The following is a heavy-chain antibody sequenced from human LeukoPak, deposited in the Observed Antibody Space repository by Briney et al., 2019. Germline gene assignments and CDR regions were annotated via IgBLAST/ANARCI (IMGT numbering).Heavy chain of an antibody. J-gene: IGHJ4*02. CDR2: IYAGESDT. CDR3: ARVPIAVAANDF. CDR1: GYPFTSYW. V-gene: IGHV5-51*01. D-gene: IGHD6-19*01. Sequence: GETLQISCQGSGYPFTSYWIGWVRQLPGKGLEGLGIIYAGESDTKYSPSFQGQVTISADKSISTVYLQWSSLKASDTAMYYCARVPIAVAANDFWGQGTLVTVSS.